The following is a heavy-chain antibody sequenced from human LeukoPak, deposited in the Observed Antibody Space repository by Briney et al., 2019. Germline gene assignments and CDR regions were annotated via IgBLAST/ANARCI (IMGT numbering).Heavy chain of an antibody. Sequence: KPGGSLRLSCAASGFTFSDYYMSWIRQAPGKGLEWVSYISSSSSYTNYADSVKGRFSISRDNAKNSLYLQMNSLRAEDTAVYYCARDGVYSGYDLGAYWGQGTLVAVSS. CDR3: ARDGVYSGYDLGAY. J-gene: IGHJ4*02. CDR2: ISSSSSYT. D-gene: IGHD5-12*01. V-gene: IGHV3-11*05. CDR1: GFTFSDYY.